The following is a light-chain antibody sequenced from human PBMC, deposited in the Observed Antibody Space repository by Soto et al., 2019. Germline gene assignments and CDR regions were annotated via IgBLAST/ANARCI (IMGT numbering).Light chain of an antibody. CDR1: QSISTW. CDR2: DAS. Sequence: DIQMTQSPSTLSASVGDRVTITCRASQSISTWLAWYQQKPGKAPKLLIYDASSLESGVPSRFSGSGSGTEFTLSISSLQPDDFATYFCQQYNSYLLSFGGGTKVDIK. J-gene: IGKJ4*01. CDR3: QQYNSYLLS. V-gene: IGKV1-5*01.